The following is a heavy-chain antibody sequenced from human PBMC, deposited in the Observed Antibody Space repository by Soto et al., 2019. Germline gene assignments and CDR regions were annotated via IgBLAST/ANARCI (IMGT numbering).Heavy chain of an antibody. V-gene: IGHV4-59*01. CDR1: GGSISSYY. CDR2: IYYSGST. CDR3: ARATDIVATISAFDI. D-gene: IGHD5-12*01. Sequence: QVPLQESGPGLVKPSETLSLTCTVSGGSISSYYWSWIRQPPGKGLEWIGYIYYSGSTNYNPSLKSRVTISVDTSKNQFSLKLSSVTAADTAVYYCARATDIVATISAFDIWGQGTMVTVSS. J-gene: IGHJ3*02.